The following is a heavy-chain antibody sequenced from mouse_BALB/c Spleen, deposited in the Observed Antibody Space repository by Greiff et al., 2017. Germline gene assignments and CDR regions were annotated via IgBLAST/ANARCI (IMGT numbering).Heavy chain of an antibody. CDR2: IYPGGGYT. CDR3: ARTYYGNSAFDY. J-gene: IGHJ2*01. CDR1: GYTFTNYW. V-gene: IGHV1-63*02. D-gene: IGHD2-10*01. Sequence: QVQLQQSGAELVRPGTSVKISCKASGYTFTNYWLGWVKQRPGHGLEWIGDIYPGGGYTNYNEKFKGKATLTADTSSSTAYMQLSSLTSEDSAVYFCARTYYGNSAFDYWGQGTTLTVSS.